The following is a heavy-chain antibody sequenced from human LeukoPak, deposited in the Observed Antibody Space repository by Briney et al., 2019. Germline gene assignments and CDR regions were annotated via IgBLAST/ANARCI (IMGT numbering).Heavy chain of an antibody. CDR2: IYYSGST. J-gene: IGHJ3*02. CDR3: ARHLRAAADAFDI. CDR1: GGSISSYY. D-gene: IGHD2-15*01. Sequence: SETLSLTCTVSGGSISSYYWSWIRQPPGKGLEWIGYIYYSGSTNYNPSLKSRVTISVDTSKNQFSLKLSSVTAADTAVYYCARHLRAAADAFDIWGQGTMVTVSS. V-gene: IGHV4-59*08.